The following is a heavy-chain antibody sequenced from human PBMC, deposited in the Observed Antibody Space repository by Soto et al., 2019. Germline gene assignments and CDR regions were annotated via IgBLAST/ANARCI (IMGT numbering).Heavy chain of an antibody. CDR1: GYTFTSYG. V-gene: IGHV1-18*01. CDR3: AREGVAVAGTRLYYYYGMDV. J-gene: IGHJ6*02. Sequence: HVQLVQSGTEVKKPGASVKVSCKASGYTFTSYGISWVRQAPGQGLEWMGWISAYNGNTNYAQKLQGRVTMTTDTSKSTAYMELRSLRSDDTDVYYCAREGVAVAGTRLYYYYGMDVWGQGTTVTVSS. D-gene: IGHD6-19*01. CDR2: ISAYNGNT.